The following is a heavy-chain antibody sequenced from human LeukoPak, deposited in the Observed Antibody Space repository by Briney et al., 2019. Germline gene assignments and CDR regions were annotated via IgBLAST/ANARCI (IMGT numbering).Heavy chain of an antibody. J-gene: IGHJ4*02. CDR2: IRGSGGST. CDR3: AKRYYSDSSGYLGSLNY. CDR1: GFTFSNHA. V-gene: IGHV3-23*01. Sequence: GGSLRLSCAASGFTFSNHAMSWVRQAPGKGLEWVSGIRGSGGSTYYADSVRGRFTISRGNSKNTVYLQMNSLRAEDTAVYYCAKRYYSDSSGYLGSLNYWGQGILVTVSS. D-gene: IGHD3-22*01.